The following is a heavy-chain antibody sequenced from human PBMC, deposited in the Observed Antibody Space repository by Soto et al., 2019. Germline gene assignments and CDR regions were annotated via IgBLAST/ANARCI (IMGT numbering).Heavy chain of an antibody. CDR2: ISGYNGNT. CDR3: ARGVAGPYYFDQ. J-gene: IGHJ4*02. CDR1: GYTFSSYS. Sequence: GASVKVSCKASGYTFSSYSITWVRQAPGQGLEWMGWISGYNGNTYYAQNLQGRVALTTDTSTTTVYMDLRSLRSDDTAVYYCARGVAGPYYFDQWGQGTLVTVSS. D-gene: IGHD6-19*01. V-gene: IGHV1-18*01.